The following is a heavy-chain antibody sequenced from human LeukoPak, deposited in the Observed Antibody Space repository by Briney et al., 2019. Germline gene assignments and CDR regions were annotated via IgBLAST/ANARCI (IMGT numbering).Heavy chain of an antibody. CDR3: ARAYYDFWSGYTNYYYYYYMDV. Sequence: ASVKVSCKASGYTFTSYDINWVRQATGQGLEWMGWMNPNSGNTGYAQKFQGRVTMTRNTSISPAYMELSSLRSEDTAVYYCARAYYDFWSGYTNYYYYYYMDVWGKGTTVTVSS. CDR2: MNPNSGNT. D-gene: IGHD3-3*01. CDR1: GYTFTSYD. J-gene: IGHJ6*03. V-gene: IGHV1-8*01.